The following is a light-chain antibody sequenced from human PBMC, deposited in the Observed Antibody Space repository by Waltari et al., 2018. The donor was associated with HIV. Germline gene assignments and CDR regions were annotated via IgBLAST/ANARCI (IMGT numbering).Light chain of an antibody. CDR1: SSDVGGYNY. V-gene: IGLV2-14*01. Sequence: QSALTQPASVSGSPGQSIPISCTGTSSDVGGYNYVSWYQQHPGKAPKLMIYEVSNRPSGVSNRFSGSKSGASATLDITGLQTGDEADYYCGTWESSLSAAVFGGGTKLAVL. J-gene: IGLJ2*01. CDR2: EVS. CDR3: GTWESSLSAAV.